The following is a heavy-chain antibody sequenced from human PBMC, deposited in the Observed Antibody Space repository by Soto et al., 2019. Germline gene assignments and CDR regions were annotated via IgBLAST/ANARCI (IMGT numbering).Heavy chain of an antibody. CDR3: AKGSFSSSSSWFVP. Sequence: PSETLSLTCTVSGGSIINGDYYCICIRQHPGSGLEWIGYFYYTGTTYYSPSLQSRVSISVATSQNQFSLKLSSVTAADPAIYYCAKGSFSSSSSWFVPWCQGTLVTVST. V-gene: IGHV4-31*03. J-gene: IGHJ5*02. CDR1: GGSIINGDYY. CDR2: FYYTGTT. D-gene: IGHD6-6*01.